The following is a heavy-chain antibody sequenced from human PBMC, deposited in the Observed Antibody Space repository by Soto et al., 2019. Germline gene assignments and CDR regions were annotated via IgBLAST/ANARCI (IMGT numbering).Heavy chain of an antibody. V-gene: IGHV3-23*01. D-gene: IGHD1-26*01. CDR1: GFTFSDYA. J-gene: IGHJ5*02. CDR3: AKDARRSGIVGQWVA. Sequence: EVPLMASGGGLIQPGGSLRLSCAASGFTFSDYAMAWDRQVPGKVLEWVSGISDSGITTKYAASVKGRFTISRDNSKNTLFLQMTSLKAADTAVYYCAKDARRSGIVGQWVAWGQGALVTVSS. CDR2: ISDSGITT.